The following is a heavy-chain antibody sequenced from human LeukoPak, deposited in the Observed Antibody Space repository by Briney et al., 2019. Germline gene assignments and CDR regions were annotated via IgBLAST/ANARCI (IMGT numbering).Heavy chain of an antibody. CDR1: GYTFTSYG. D-gene: IGHD4-17*01. V-gene: IGHV1-18*01. CDR3: ARDWVSGTTVTTMGLMGY. CDR2: ISAYNGNT. J-gene: IGHJ4*02. Sequence: GASVKVSCKASGYTFTSYGISWVRQAPGQGLEWMGWISAYNGNTNYAQKLQGRVTMTTDTSTSTAYMELRSLRSDDTAVYYCARDWVSGTTVTTMGLMGYWGQGTLVTVSS.